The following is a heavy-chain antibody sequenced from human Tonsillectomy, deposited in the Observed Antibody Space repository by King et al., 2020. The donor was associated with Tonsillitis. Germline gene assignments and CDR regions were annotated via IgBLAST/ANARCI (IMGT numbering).Heavy chain of an antibody. V-gene: IGHV3-23*04. Sequence: VQLVESGGGLVQPGGSLRLSCAASGFTFSNYVTSWVRQAPGRGLEWVSGISGSGGSIYYADSVKCRFTISRDNAENTLYLQMHSLRAEDTAVYFCQKTVFGGWGGFEVWGQGAMVTVSS. CDR1: GFTFSNYV. D-gene: IGHD6-19*01. J-gene: IGHJ3*01. CDR3: QKTVFGGWGGFEV. CDR2: ISGSGGSI.